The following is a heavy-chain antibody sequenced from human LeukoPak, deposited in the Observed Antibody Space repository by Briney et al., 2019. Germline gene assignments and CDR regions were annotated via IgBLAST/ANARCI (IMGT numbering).Heavy chain of an antibody. J-gene: IGHJ5*02. CDR1: GGSISSGYYY. Sequence: PSQTLSLTCTVSGGSISSGYYYWSWIRHPPGKGLESIGDIYYSGSTYYNPSLKSRVTISVDTSKNQFSLKLSSVTAADTDVYYCARSITMVRGVISWFDPWGQGTLVTVSS. V-gene: IGHV4-30-4*01. CDR3: ARSITMVRGVISWFDP. CDR2: IYYSGST. D-gene: IGHD3-10*01.